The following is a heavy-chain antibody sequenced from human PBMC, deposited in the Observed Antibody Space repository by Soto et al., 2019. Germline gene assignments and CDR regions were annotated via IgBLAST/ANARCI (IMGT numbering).Heavy chain of an antibody. V-gene: IGHV3-30-3*01. Sequence: GGSLRLSCAASGFTFSSYAMHWVRQAPGKGLEWVAVIPYDGSNKYYADSVKGRFTISRDNSKNTLYLQMNSLRAEDTAVYYCARGMWRAARRPGYYYYYGMDVWGQGTTVTVSS. CDR1: GFTFSSYA. D-gene: IGHD6-6*01. CDR2: IPYDGSNK. J-gene: IGHJ6*02. CDR3: ARGMWRAARRPGYYYYYGMDV.